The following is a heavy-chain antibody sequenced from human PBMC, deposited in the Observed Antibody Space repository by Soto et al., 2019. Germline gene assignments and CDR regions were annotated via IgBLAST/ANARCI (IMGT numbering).Heavy chain of an antibody. J-gene: IGHJ4*02. Sequence: QVQLVESGGGVVQPGRSLRLSCAASGFTFSSYVMHGVRQAPGKGLEWVAVISYDGSNKYYADSVKGRFTISRDNSKDTLYLQMNSLRAEDTAVYYCARDPTRGGGRLFDYWGQGTLVTVSS. V-gene: IGHV3-30-3*01. CDR1: GFTFSSYV. CDR2: ISYDGSNK. CDR3: ARDPTRGGGRLFDY. D-gene: IGHD3-10*01.